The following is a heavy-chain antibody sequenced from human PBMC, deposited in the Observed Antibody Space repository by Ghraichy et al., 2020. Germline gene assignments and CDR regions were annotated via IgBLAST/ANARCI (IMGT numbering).Heavy chain of an antibody. CDR3: ARGGEGSVTPFAY. J-gene: IGHJ4*02. CDR1: GGSISSGGYS. V-gene: IGHV4-30-4*07. Sequence: SETLSLTCAVSGGSISSGGYSWSWIRQPPGKGLEWIGYIYYSGSTYYNPSLKSRLTISVDTPKNQFSLKLTSVSAADTAVYYCARGGEGSVTPFAYGCQGTLAAVSS. D-gene: IGHD3-10*01. CDR2: IYYSGST.